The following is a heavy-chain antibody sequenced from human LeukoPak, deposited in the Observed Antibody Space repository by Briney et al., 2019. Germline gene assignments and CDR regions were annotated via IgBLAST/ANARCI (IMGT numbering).Heavy chain of an antibody. Sequence: GGSLRLSCADSGFTFSRDWMHCVRQAPGKGLVWVSRINSDGSFTTYADSVKGRFTISRDNSKNTLYLQMNSLRAEDTAVYYCAKGGVRGVIFDFWGQGTLVTVSS. J-gene: IGHJ4*02. CDR2: INSDGSFT. CDR1: GFTFSRDW. CDR3: AKGGVRGVIFDF. V-gene: IGHV3-74*01. D-gene: IGHD3-10*01.